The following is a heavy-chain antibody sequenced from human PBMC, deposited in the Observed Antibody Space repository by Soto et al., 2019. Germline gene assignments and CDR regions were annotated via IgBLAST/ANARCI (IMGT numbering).Heavy chain of an antibody. CDR1: GFTFSSYW. J-gene: IGHJ6*02. CDR2: IKQDGSEK. Sequence: GGSLRLSCAASGFTFSSYWMSWVRQAPGKGLEWVANIKQDGSEKYYVDSVKGRFTISRDNAKNSLYLQMNSLRAEDTAVYYCAREDVAARLGGDYYYYGMDVWGQGTTVTVSS. V-gene: IGHV3-7*05. D-gene: IGHD6-6*01. CDR3: AREDVAARLGGDYYYYGMDV.